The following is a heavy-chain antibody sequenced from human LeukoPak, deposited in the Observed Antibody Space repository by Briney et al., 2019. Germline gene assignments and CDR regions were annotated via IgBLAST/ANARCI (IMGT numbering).Heavy chain of an antibody. V-gene: IGHV3-23*01. CDR2: ISGSGGST. CDR1: GFTFSIYA. CDR3: AKTGDGYNYYFDY. D-gene: IGHD5-24*01. Sequence: TGGSLRLSCAASGFTFSIYAMSWVRQAPGKGLEWVSAISGSGGSTYYADSVKGRFTISRDNSKNTLYLQMNSLRAEDTAVYYCAKTGDGYNYYFDYWGQGTLVTVSS. J-gene: IGHJ4*02.